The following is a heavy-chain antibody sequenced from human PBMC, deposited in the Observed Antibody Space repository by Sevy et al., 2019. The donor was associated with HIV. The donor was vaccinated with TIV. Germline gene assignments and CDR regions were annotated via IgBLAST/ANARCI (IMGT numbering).Heavy chain of an antibody. CDR1: GFTFSVYW. J-gene: IGHJ4*02. V-gene: IGHV3-7*01. CDR2: MKEDGSDK. D-gene: IGHD5-18*01. CDR3: VREGVGGYSYSLDC. Sequence: ESLKISCAASGFTFSVYWMSWVRQAPGKGLEWVATMKEDGSDKDYVDSVKGRFTISRDNAKNSLYLQMNSLRAEDTAVYYCVREGVGGYSYSLDCWGQGTLVTVSS.